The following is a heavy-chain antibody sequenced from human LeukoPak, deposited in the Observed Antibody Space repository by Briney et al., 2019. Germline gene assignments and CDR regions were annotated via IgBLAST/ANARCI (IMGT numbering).Heavy chain of an antibody. Sequence: PGGSLRLSCAASGFTFSSYSMNWVRQAPGKGLEWVSSIYFTSRYIYKADSVKGRFTTSRDNAKKSLDLQKNSLKVEDRAVYYCATPAAGPGAEYSLYWGQGTLVIVS. CDR1: GFTFSSYS. D-gene: IGHD6-13*01. J-gene: IGHJ1*01. CDR2: IYFTSRYI. V-gene: IGHV3-21*01. CDR3: ATPAAGPGAEYSLY.